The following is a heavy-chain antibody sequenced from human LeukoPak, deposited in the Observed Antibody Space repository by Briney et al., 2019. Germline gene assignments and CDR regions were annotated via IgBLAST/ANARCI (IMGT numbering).Heavy chain of an antibody. CDR1: GGSVSSGSYY. J-gene: IGHJ5*02. V-gene: IGHV4-61*01. CDR2: IYYSGST. Sequence: SETLSLTCTVSGGSVSSGSYYWSWIRQLPGKGLEWIGYIYYSGSTNYNPSLKSRVTISVDTSKNQFSLKLSSVTAADTAVYYCARGMKWFDPWGQGTLVTVSS. CDR3: ARGMKWFDP.